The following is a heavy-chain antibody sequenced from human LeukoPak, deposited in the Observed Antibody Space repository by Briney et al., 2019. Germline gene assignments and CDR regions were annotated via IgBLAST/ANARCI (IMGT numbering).Heavy chain of an antibody. J-gene: IGHJ4*02. CDR1: GFTLSSYA. D-gene: IGHD1-1*01. V-gene: IGHV3-23*01. CDR3: ARDWGNWDLDY. CDR2: ISGSGDST. Sequence: QSGGSLRLSCAASGFTLSSYAMSWVRQAPGKGLEWVSAISGSGDSTYYADSVKGRFTISRDNAKKSLFLQMNSLRAEDTAMYYCARDWGNWDLDYWGQGTLVTVSS.